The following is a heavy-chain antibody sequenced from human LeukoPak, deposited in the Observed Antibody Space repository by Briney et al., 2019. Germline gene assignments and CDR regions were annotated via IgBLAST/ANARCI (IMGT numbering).Heavy chain of an antibody. J-gene: IGHJ4*02. V-gene: IGHV1-18*01. D-gene: IGHD2-8*01. CDR1: GYTFTSYG. CDR2: ISAYNGNT. CDR3: AREGKLMGYFGGLGFNY. Sequence: ASVKVSCKASGYTFTSYGISWVRQAPGQGLEWMGWISAYNGNTNYAQKLQGRVTMTTDTSTSTAYMELRSLRSDDTAVYYCAREGKLMGYFGGLGFNYWGQGILVTVSS.